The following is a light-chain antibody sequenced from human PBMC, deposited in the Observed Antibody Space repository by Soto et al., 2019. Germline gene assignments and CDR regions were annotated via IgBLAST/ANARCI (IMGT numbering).Light chain of an antibody. CDR2: SAS. CDR3: QQYGSSPRT. J-gene: IGKJ1*01. Sequence: EIVMTPSPATLSVSPVERATLSCRASQSVSSDLAWSHQKPGQAPRLLIYSASTRATGIPARFSGSGSGTDFTLTISRLEPEDFAVYYCQQYGSSPRTFGQGTKVDIK. CDR1: QSVSSD. V-gene: IGKV3-20*01.